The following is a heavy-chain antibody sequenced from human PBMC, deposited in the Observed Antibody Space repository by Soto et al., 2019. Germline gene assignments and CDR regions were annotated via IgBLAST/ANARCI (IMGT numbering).Heavy chain of an antibody. CDR1: GFTFDDYA. D-gene: IGHD2-15*01. CDR2: ITWNSGMI. V-gene: IGHV3-9*01. Sequence: EVQLVESGGGLVQPGRSLRLSCTASGFTFDDYAMHWVRQAPGKGLEWVSGITWNSGMIFYADSVKGRFTISRDNAKNTRYWYMNSLRTEDTALYYCAKEVGDCSGGTCSYFDYWGQGTLVTVSS. J-gene: IGHJ4*02. CDR3: AKEVGDCSGGTCSYFDY.